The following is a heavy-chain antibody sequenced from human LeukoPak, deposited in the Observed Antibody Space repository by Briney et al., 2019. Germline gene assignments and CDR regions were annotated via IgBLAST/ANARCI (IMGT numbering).Heavy chain of an antibody. Sequence: SETLSLTCTVSGGSISSYYWSWLRQPPGKGLEWIGYIYYSGSTNYNPSLKSRVTISVDTSKNQFSLKLSSVTAADTAVYYCARRGLRYSSGWYDYWGQGTLVTVSS. CDR1: GGSISSYY. V-gene: IGHV4-59*01. D-gene: IGHD6-19*01. J-gene: IGHJ4*02. CDR2: IYYSGST. CDR3: ARRGLRYSSGWYDY.